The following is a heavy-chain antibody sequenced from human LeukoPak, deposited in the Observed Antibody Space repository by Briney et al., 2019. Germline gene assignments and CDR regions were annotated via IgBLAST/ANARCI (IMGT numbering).Heavy chain of an antibody. V-gene: IGHV4-61*02. CDR1: GGSISSGSCY. Sequence: SETLSLTCTVSGGSISSGSCYWSWIRQPAGKGLEWIGRIYTSGSTNYNPSLKSRVTITVDTSKNQFSLKLSSVTAADTAVYYCASSVMVPGSFDYWGQGTLVTVSS. D-gene: IGHD3-10*01. J-gene: IGHJ4*02. CDR2: IYTSGST. CDR3: ASSVMVPGSFDY.